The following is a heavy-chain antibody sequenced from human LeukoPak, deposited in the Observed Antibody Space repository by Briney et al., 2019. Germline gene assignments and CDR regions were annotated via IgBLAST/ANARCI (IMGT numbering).Heavy chain of an antibody. V-gene: IGHV3-15*07. CDR1: GFTFSAYW. J-gene: IGHJ4*02. D-gene: IGHD1-26*01. CDR3: VTDANRILGARGTGY. CDR2: IKNKHEHQAT. Sequence: PGGSLRLSCAASGFTFSAYWMHWVRQAPGKGLEWVGLIKNKHEHQATDYAAPVRERFIITRDDSSSTLFLQMNSLKTEDTAVYYCVTDANRILGARGTGYWGQGILVTVSS.